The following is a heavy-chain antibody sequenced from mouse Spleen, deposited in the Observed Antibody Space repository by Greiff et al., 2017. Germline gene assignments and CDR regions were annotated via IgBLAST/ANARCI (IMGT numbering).Heavy chain of an antibody. CDR1: GYSFTGYY. J-gene: IGHJ3*01. Sequence: EVQLQQSGPELVKPGASVKISCKASGYSFTGYYMNWVKQSPEKSLEWIGEINPSTGGTTYNQKFKAKATLTVDKSSSTAYMQLKSLTSEDSAVYYCARWGGGVFAYWGQGTLVTVSA. CDR2: INPSTGGT. V-gene: IGHV1-42*01. CDR3: ARWGGGVFAY.